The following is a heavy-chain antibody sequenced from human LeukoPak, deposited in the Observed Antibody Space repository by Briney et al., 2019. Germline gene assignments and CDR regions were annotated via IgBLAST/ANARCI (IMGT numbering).Heavy chain of an antibody. CDR3: ARVGQQFHYVMDV. CDR2: INPNSGGT. J-gene: IGHJ6*02. CDR1: GYTLTELS. V-gene: IGHV1-2*02. Sequence: ASVKVSCKVSGYTLTELSMHWVRQAPGQGLEWMGWINPNSGGTNYAQKFQGRVTMTRDTSISTAYMELSRLRSDDTAVYYCARVGQQFHYVMDVWGQGTTVTVSS. D-gene: IGHD6-13*01.